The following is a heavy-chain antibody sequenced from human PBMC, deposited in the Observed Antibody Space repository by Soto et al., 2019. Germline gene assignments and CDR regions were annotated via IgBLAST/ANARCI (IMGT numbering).Heavy chain of an antibody. CDR3: ARAVGGPTSNLDY. Sequence: GASVKVSCKASGYTFTSYDINWVRQATGQRLEWMGWMNANNGNTKYSQKFQGRVTMTRDTSASTAYMELSSLRSEDTAVYYCARAVGGPTSNLDYWGQGTLVTVSS. D-gene: IGHD3-16*01. V-gene: IGHV1-3*01. CDR2: MNANNGNT. J-gene: IGHJ4*02. CDR1: GYTFTSYD.